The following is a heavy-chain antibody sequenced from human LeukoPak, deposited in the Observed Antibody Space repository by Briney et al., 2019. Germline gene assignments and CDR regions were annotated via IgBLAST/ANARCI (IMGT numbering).Heavy chain of an antibody. J-gene: IGHJ4*02. Sequence: PGGSLRLSCAASGFDFNTFGIHWVRQTPGKGLEWVAVISSDGSKQYHGDSVKGRFTISRDNSKNMLYLQINSLRPEDTAVYYCAKSGGYCTDGICYHFDYWGQGTLVTVSS. D-gene: IGHD2-8*01. CDR3: AKSGGYCTDGICYHFDY. V-gene: IGHV3-30*18. CDR1: GFDFNTFG. CDR2: ISSDGSKQ.